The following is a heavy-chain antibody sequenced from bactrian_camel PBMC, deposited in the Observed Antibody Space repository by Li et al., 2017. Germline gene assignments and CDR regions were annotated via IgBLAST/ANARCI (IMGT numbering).Heavy chain of an antibody. Sequence: VQLVESGGGSVQAEGSLRLSCAASGFTGGRHCMAWFRQLPGKEREAVAAVSPGGQRTYYTDSVKGRFTISRDNSKLIDNSEVTMWLSMNSLKPEDSAMYYCAADLCAGWELSAGWRATDRFAYWGQGTQVTVS. J-gene: IGHJ4*01. D-gene: IGHD5*01. V-gene: IGHV3S1*01. CDR1: GFTGGRHC. CDR2: VSPGGQRT. CDR3: AADLCAGWELSAGWRATDRFAY.